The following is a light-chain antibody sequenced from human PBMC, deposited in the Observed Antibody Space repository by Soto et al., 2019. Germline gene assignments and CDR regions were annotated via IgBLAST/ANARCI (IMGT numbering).Light chain of an antibody. J-gene: IGKJ1*01. CDR3: QQYKNWPLWT. CDR1: QSVSSN. Sequence: LSPATLSVSKGERAILSCRASQSVSSNLAWYQQKPGQAPRLLIYGASTRATGIPARFSGSGSGTEFTLTISGLQSEDFAIYYCQQYKNWPLWTFGQVSNVAIK. V-gene: IGKV3D-15*01. CDR2: GAS.